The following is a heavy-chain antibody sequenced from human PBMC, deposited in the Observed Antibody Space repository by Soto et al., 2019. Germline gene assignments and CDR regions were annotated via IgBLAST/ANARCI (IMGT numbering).Heavy chain of an antibody. D-gene: IGHD2-21*01. CDR3: ARETQIMTPLSGDFDY. CDR2: ISSSGSTI. J-gene: IGHJ4*02. CDR1: GFTFSDYY. Sequence: PGGSLRLSCAASGFTFSDYYMSWIRQAPGKGLEWVSYISSSGSTIYYADSVKGRFTISRDNAKNSLYLQMNSLRAEETAVYYCARETQIMTPLSGDFDYWGQGTLVTVSS. V-gene: IGHV3-11*01.